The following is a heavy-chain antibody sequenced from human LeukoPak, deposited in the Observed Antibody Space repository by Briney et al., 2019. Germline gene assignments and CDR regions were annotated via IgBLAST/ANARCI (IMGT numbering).Heavy chain of an antibody. CDR1: GGSFNGYY. D-gene: IGHD3-9*01. J-gene: IGHJ4*02. CDR2: INHSGST. V-gene: IGHV4-34*01. CDR3: AGGRAPRNYDILTGYYQRFDY. Sequence: PSETLSLTCAVYGGSFNGYYWSWIRQPPGKGLEWIGEINHSGSTNYNPSLKSRVTISVDTSKNQFSLKLSSVTAADTAVYYCAGGRAPRNYDILTGYYQRFDYWGQGTLVTVSS.